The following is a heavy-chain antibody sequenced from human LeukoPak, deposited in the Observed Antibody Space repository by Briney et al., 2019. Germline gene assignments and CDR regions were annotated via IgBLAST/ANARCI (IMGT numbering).Heavy chain of an antibody. D-gene: IGHD1-26*01. Sequence: GRSLRLSCAASGFTFSSYGMQWVPQAPGKGLEGVAVISYDGSKKYYADSVKGRFTISRDNSKNTLYLQMNSLRAGDTAVYYCAKGRRWELPTEVGYWGQGTLVTVSS. CDR2: ISYDGSKK. CDR3: AKGRRWELPTEVGY. V-gene: IGHV3-30*18. J-gene: IGHJ4*02. CDR1: GFTFSSYG.